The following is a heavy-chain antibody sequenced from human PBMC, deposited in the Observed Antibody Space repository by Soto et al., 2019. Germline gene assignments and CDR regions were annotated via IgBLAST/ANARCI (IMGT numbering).Heavy chain of an antibody. CDR3: ASQHYYDSSGYYVVY. D-gene: IGHD3-22*01. CDR2: IHYSGST. Sequence: SETLSLTCTFSGCSLSSNIYYWGWVRQPPGKGLEWIGNIHYSGSTYYDSSLQSRVTISIDTSKNQFSLKLSSVTATDTAVYYCASQHYYDSSGYYVVYWGQGTLVTVSS. J-gene: IGHJ4*02. CDR1: GCSLSSNIYY. V-gene: IGHV4-39*01.